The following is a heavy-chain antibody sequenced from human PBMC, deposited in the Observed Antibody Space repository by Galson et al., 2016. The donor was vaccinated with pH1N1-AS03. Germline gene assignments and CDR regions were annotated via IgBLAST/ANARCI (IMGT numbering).Heavy chain of an antibody. V-gene: IGHV4-38-2*01. CDR2: ISHSGNT. CDR1: GYSISSGFH. D-gene: IGHD1-26*01. CDR3: ASFRGSYQFDY. Sequence: SETLSLTCAVSGYSISSGFHWAWVRQPPSKGLEWIGTISHSGNTYYNPSLKSRVTMSVDTSKNQFSLKLSSVTAADAAVYYCASFRGSYQFDYWGQGTLVTVSS. J-gene: IGHJ4*02.